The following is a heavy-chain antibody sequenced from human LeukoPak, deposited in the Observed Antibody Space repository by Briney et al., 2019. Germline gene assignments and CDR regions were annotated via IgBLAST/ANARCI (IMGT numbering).Heavy chain of an antibody. CDR1: GGTFSSYA. D-gene: IGHD6-19*01. CDR2: VIPILGIA. Sequence: SVKVSCKASGGTFSSYAISWVRQAPGQGLEWMGRVIPILGIANYAQKFQGRVTITADKSTSTAYMELSSLRSEDTAVYYCARDPTIAVADYYYGMDVWGQGTTVTVSS. CDR3: ARDPTIAVADYYYGMDV. J-gene: IGHJ6*02. V-gene: IGHV1-69*04.